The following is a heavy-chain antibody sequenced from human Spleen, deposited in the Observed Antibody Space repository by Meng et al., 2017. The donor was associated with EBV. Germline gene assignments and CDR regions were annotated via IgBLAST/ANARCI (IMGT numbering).Heavy chain of an antibody. CDR2: INHSGIT. CDR3: ASNIKVPRY. CDR1: GGSFSDYY. J-gene: IGHJ4*02. V-gene: IGHV4-34*01. D-gene: IGHD2/OR15-2a*01. Sequence: GQLQQWGAGLLKPSETLSLTCAVYGGSFSDYYWTWIRQPPGMGLEWIGEINHSGITSYNPSLRSRVTISVDTSKNQFSLKLTSVTAADTAVYYCASNIKVPRYWGQGTLVTVSS.